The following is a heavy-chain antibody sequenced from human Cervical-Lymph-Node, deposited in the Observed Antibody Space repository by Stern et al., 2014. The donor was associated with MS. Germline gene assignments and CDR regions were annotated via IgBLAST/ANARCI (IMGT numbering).Heavy chain of an antibody. D-gene: IGHD6-13*01. J-gene: IGHJ4*02. Sequence: VQLVESGAEVKRPESSVKVSCKASGGSFSSFDIGWVRQAPGQGLEWLGGITPLVGTAHYSQNFQGRVTFAADESTSTAYMELSSRRSEDTALYYCARHQGGIAANWGQGTLVTVSS. V-gene: IGHV1-69*01. CDR3: ARHQGGIAAN. CDR1: GGSFSSFD. CDR2: ITPLVGTA.